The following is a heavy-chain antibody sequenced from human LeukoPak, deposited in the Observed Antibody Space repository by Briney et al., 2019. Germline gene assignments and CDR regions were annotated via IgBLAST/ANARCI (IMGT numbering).Heavy chain of an antibody. J-gene: IGHJ4*02. V-gene: IGHV1-46*01. Sequence: ASVKVSCKASGYTFTSYYMHWVRQAPGQGLEWMGIINPSVGSTSYAQKFQGRVTMTRDTSTSIVYMELSSLRSEDTAVYYCARDKTTTVTTHHFDYWGQGTLVTVSS. CDR2: INPSVGST. D-gene: IGHD4-17*01. CDR3: ARDKTTTVTTHHFDY. CDR1: GYTFTSYY.